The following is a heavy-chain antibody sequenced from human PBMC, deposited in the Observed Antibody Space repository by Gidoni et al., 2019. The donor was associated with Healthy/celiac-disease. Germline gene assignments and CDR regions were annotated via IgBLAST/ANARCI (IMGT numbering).Heavy chain of an antibody. J-gene: IGHJ4*02. CDR2: IWYDGSNK. Sequence: QVQLVESGGGVVQPGRSLRLSCAASGFTFSSYGMHWVRQAPGKGLEWVAVIWYDGSNKYYADSVKGRFTISRDNSKNTLYLQMNSLRAEDTAVYYCASGGYYYDSSGYYWRYWGQGTLVTVSS. CDR3: ASGGYYYDSSGYYWRY. D-gene: IGHD3-22*01. V-gene: IGHV3-33*01. CDR1: GFTFSSYG.